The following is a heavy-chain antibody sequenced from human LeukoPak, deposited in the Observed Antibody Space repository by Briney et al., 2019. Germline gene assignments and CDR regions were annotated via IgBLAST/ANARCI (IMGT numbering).Heavy chain of an antibody. CDR1: GYTLTELS. CDR2: FDPEDGET. D-gene: IGHD3-10*01. V-gene: IGHV1-24*01. CDR3: ATAQGGFRELQRFDY. J-gene: IGHJ4*02. Sequence: ASVKVSCKVSGYTLTELSMHWVRQAPGKGLEWMGGFDPEDGETIYAQKFQGRVTMTEDTSTDTAYMELSSLRSEDTAVYYCATAQGGFRELQRFDYWGQGTLVTVSS.